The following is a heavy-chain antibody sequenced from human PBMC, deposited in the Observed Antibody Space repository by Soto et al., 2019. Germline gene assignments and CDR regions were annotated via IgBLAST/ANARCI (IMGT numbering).Heavy chain of an antibody. V-gene: IGHV2-26*03. CDR3: AHLGADSSAYHYAFDV. D-gene: IGHD3-16*01. J-gene: IGHJ6*02. Sequence: QVTLKESSPVLVKATETLTLTCSISGFSLTTGRSGVSWIRQPPGKALEWLAHIFSNNERSYSPSLQHRLSISADTSKRQVVLTMTNVGPVDTGTYFCAHLGADSSAYHYAFDVWGQGASVTVS. CDR2: IFSNNER. CDR1: GFSLTTGRSG.